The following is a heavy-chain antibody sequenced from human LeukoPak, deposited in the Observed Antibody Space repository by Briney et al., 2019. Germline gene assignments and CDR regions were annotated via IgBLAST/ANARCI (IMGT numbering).Heavy chain of an antibody. D-gene: IGHD6-19*01. J-gene: IGHJ6*03. V-gene: IGHV3-20*04. CDR2: INWIGGST. Sequence: PGGSLRLSCAASGFTFDDYGMSWVRQAPGKGLEWVSGINWIGGSTTYADSVRGRFTISRDNAKNSLYLQMSSLRAEDTALYYCVRETPIAVAGTIYFYFYMDVWGKGTTVTVSS. CDR3: VRETPIAVAGTIYFYFYMDV. CDR1: GFTFDDYG.